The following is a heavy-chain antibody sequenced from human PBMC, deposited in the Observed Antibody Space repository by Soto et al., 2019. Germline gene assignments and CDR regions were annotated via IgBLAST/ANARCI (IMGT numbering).Heavy chain of an antibody. CDR3: ATLTKYDILTGFYPC. D-gene: IGHD3-9*01. CDR2: IYSDGST. J-gene: IGHJ4*02. CDR1: GFTFSDAS. V-gene: IGHV3-66*01. Sequence: GGSLRLSCAASGFTFSDASMNWVRQAPGKGLEWVSVIYSDGSTYYADSVKGRFIISRDNSNNTLYFQMNSLRAEDTAVYYCATLTKYDILTGFYPCWGQGTLVTVSS.